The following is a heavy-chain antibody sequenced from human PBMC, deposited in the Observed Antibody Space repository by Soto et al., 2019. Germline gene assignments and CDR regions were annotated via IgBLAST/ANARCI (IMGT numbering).Heavy chain of an antibody. Sequence: EVQLLESGGDLVQPWGSLRLSCAASGFIFGNNAMSWVRQAPGKGLEWVSAISATGRKAYYADSVKGRFTVSRDNSQSTLFLQMNSLRAEDTARYYCAKQGVVVTAIDYWGQGTLVTVSS. D-gene: IGHD2-21*02. CDR2: ISATGRKA. CDR1: GFIFGNNA. J-gene: IGHJ4*02. V-gene: IGHV3-23*01. CDR3: AKQGVVVTAIDY.